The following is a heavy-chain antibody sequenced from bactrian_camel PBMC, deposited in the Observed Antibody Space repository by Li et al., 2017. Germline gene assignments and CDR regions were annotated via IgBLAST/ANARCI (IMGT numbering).Heavy chain of an antibody. CDR1: GVPFGRAA. D-gene: IGHD2*01. CDR3: AADQVPARVLSGAATY. V-gene: IGHV3S31*01. Sequence: VQLVESGGGLVQPGGSLRLSCQASGVPFGRAAIHWVRRAPGKGLEWVSTINGGGGDTYYADSVKGRFTISRDNAQNTLYLQMRSLKPEDTAMYYCAADQVPARVLSGAATYRGQGTQVTVS. CDR2: INGGGGDT. J-gene: IGHJ4*01.